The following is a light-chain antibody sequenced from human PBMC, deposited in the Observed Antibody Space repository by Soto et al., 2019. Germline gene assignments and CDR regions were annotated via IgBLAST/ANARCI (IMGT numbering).Light chain of an antibody. CDR3: QQYFNWPSYT. CDR2: GAS. J-gene: IGKJ2*01. CDR1: QSVSSN. V-gene: IGKV3-15*01. Sequence: IVLTQTLAPLSVSPGARVTLSCRARQSVSSNLAWYPQKPGQTPGLLIYGASTRATGVPPRFSGCRSGTEVTLTISSPQSEGFAVDYCQQYFNWPSYTFGEGIKLDFK.